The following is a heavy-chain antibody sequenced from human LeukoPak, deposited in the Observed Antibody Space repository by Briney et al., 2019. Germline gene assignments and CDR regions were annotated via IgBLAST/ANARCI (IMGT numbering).Heavy chain of an antibody. Sequence: GASVKVSCKASEYSFTSKYKHWVRQAPGQGPEWMGIINPSGGSTSYPQKFQGRFTMTRDTSTSTVYMELSSLKSEDTAAYYCAGGQLWIFYYWGQGTLVTVSS. J-gene: IGHJ4*02. CDR1: EYSFTSKY. D-gene: IGHD5-18*01. CDR3: AGGQLWIFYY. V-gene: IGHV1-46*03. CDR2: INPSGGST.